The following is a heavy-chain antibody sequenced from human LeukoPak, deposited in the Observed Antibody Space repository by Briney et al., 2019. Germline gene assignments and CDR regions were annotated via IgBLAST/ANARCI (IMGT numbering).Heavy chain of an antibody. D-gene: IGHD3-16*02. CDR2: MNPNSGNT. Sequence: ASVKVSCEASGYTFTSYDINWVRQATGQGLEWMGWMNPNSGNTGYAQKFQGRVTMTRNTSISTAYMELSSLRSEDTAVYYCARSYDYVWGSYRWIHGMDVWGQGTTVTVSS. V-gene: IGHV1-8*01. CDR1: GYTFTSYD. J-gene: IGHJ6*02. CDR3: ARSYDYVWGSYRWIHGMDV.